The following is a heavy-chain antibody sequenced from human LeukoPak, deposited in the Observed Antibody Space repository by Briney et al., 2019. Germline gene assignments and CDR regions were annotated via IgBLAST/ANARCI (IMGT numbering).Heavy chain of an antibody. CDR1: GFTFSNAW. Sequence: GGSLRLSCAASGFTFSNAWMSWVRQAPGKGLEWVGRIKSKTDGGTTDYAAPVKGRFTISRDDSKNTLYLQMNSLKTEDTAVYYCTTQIGSYYYALWDYWGQGTLVTVSS. CDR2: IKSKTDGGTT. D-gene: IGHD3-10*01. V-gene: IGHV3-15*01. CDR3: TTQIGSYYYALWDY. J-gene: IGHJ4*02.